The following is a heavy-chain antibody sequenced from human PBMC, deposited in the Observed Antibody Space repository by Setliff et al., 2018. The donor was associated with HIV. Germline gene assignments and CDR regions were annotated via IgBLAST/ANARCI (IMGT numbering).Heavy chain of an antibody. CDR1: GGSFSGYY. J-gene: IGHJ4*02. CDR3: ARGLDYYGSGSYLPLGY. V-gene: IGHV4-34*01. Sequence: PSETLSLTCAGFGGSFSGYYWTWIRQPPGKELEWIGEINHSGSTDYNPSLKSRVTISVDTSKRQFSLKLSSVTAADTAVYYCARGLDYYGSGSYLPLGYWGQGTLVTVSS. D-gene: IGHD3-10*01. CDR2: INHSGST.